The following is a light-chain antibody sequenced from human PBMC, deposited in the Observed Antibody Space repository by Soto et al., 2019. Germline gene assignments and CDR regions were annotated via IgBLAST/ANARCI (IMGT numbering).Light chain of an antibody. J-gene: IGKJ4*01. CDR2: ATS. CDR3: QQYNDFPPT. CDR1: QNLNIW. Sequence: DVQLTQSPSSLSTAVGDSVSITCRASQNLNIWLAWYQLRPGKAPKSLIYATSTLQSEVPSRFTGSGDGTDFTLTINNLQPEDFATYYCQQYNDFPPTFGGGTKVEI. V-gene: IGKV1D-16*01.